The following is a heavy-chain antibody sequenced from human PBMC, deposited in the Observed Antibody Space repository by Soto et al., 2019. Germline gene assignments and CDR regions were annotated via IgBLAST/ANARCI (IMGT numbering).Heavy chain of an antibody. CDR2: IYYSGST. CDR3: ARHGGDYYSYYMDV. D-gene: IGHD4-17*01. Sequence: PSETLSLTCTVSGGSISSYYWSWVGQPPGKGLEWIGYIYYSGSTNYNPSLKSRVTISVDTSKNQFSLKLSSVTAADTAVYYCARHGGDYYSYYMDVWGKGTTLTLSS. V-gene: IGHV4-59*08. J-gene: IGHJ6*03. CDR1: GGSISSYY.